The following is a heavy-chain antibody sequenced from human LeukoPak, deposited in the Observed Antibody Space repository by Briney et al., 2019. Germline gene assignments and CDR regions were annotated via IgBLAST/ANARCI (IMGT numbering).Heavy chain of an antibody. V-gene: IGHV3-23*01. J-gene: IGHJ5*02. CDR1: GFTFSSNT. CDR3: AKAPTLIYYYGSGSYRWFDP. D-gene: IGHD3-10*01. CDR2: ISGDGDST. Sequence: GGSLRLSCAASGFTFSSNTMSWVRQAPGKGLEWVSAISGDGDSTYYADSVKGRFTISRDNSKNTLYLQMNSLRAEDTAVYYCAKAPTLIYYYGSGSYRWFDPWGQGTLVTVSS.